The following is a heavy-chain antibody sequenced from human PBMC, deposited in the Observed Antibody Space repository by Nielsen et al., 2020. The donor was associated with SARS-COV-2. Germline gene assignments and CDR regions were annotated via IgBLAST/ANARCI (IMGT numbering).Heavy chain of an antibody. V-gene: IGHV3-21*01. CDR2: ISSSSSYI. D-gene: IGHD1-1*01. J-gene: IGHJ4*02. CDR1: GFTVSSNY. Sequence: GGSLRLSCAASGFTVSSNYMSWVRQAPGKGLEWVSSISSSSSYIYYADSVKGRFTISRDNAKNSLYLQMNSLRAEDTAVYYCARGEVQLERRFLYWGQGTLVTVSS. CDR3: ARGEVQLERRFLY.